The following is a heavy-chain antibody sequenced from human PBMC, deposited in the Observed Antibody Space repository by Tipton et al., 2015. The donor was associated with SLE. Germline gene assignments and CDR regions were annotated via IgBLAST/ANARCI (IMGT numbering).Heavy chain of an antibody. D-gene: IGHD5-18*01. CDR1: GGSISSGSYY. Sequence: TLSLTCTVSGGSISSGSYYWSWIRQPAGKGLEWIGRIYASGSTNYNPSLKSRVTISVDTSKNQFSLKLSSVTAADTAVYYCARRQEETANSALDYWGQGTLVTVSS. CDR2: IYASGST. J-gene: IGHJ4*02. CDR3: ARRQEETANSALDY. V-gene: IGHV4-61*02.